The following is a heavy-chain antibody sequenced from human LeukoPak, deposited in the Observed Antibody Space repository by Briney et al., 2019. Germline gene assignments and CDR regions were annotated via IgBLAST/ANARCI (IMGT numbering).Heavy chain of an antibody. CDR3: ARDPTPRYCSGGSCYTHYGMDV. CDR2: ISSSSSYI. CDR1: GFTFSSYE. V-gene: IGHV3-21*01. J-gene: IGHJ6*02. Sequence: GGSLRLSCAASGFTFSSYEMNWVRQAPGKGLKWVSSISSSSSYIYCADSVKGRLAISRDNAKNSLYLQMNSLRAEDTAVYYCARDPTPRYCSGGSCYTHYGMDVWGQGTTVTVSS. D-gene: IGHD2-15*01.